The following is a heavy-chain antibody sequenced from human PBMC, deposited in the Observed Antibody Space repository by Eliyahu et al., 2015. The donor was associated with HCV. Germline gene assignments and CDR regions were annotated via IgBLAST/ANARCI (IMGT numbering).Heavy chain of an antibody. CDR3: ARPPGAYADYYALAY. J-gene: IGHJ4*02. V-gene: IGHV5-51*03. Sequence: EVQLVQSXADVKKPGESLMLSXMCYGYDFDKYXIAWVRXVPGKGLXXMGIFXPGDSDPRXSPSFQGQVTISVDKSIDTAYLQLNDLKASDTXIYYCARPPGAYADYYALAYWGQGTLVTVSS. CDR1: GYDFDKYX. D-gene: IGHD4-17*01. CDR2: FXPGDSDP.